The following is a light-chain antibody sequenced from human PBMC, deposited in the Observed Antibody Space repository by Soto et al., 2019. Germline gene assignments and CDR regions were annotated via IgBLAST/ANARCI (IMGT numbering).Light chain of an antibody. Sequence: EIVLTQSPATLSLSPGERATLSCRASQSVSSNLAWYQQKPGQAPRLLIYDASNRATGIPARFSGSGSGTDFTLTISWLEPEDFAVYYCQRGDTFGQGTRLEIK. J-gene: IGKJ5*01. CDR1: QSVSSN. CDR3: QRGDT. CDR2: DAS. V-gene: IGKV3-11*01.